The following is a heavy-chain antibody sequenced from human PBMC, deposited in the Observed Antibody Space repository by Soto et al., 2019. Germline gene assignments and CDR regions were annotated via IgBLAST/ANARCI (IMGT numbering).Heavy chain of an antibody. CDR3: ARGGIAVAGTYWFDP. V-gene: IGHV4-59*01. D-gene: IGHD6-19*01. Sequence: PSETLSLTCTVSGGSISSYYWSWFRQPPGKGLEWIGDIYYSGSTNYNPSLKSRVTISVDTSKNQFSLKLSSVTAADTAVYYCARGGIAVAGTYWFDPWGQGTLVTVSS. CDR1: GGSISSYY. J-gene: IGHJ5*02. CDR2: IYYSGST.